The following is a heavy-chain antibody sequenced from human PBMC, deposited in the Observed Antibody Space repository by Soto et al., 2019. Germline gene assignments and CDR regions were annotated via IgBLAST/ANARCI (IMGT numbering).Heavy chain of an antibody. CDR1: GDSVSSNSAA. D-gene: IGHD6-6*01. V-gene: IGHV6-1*01. CDR2: TYYRSKWYN. J-gene: IGHJ6*02. CDR3: ARDVEQLVPYYYYGMDV. Sequence: QTLSLTCAISGDSVSSNSAAWNWIRQSPSRGLEWLGRTYYRSKWYNDYAVSVKSRITINPDTSKNQFSLQLNSVTPEDTAVYYCARDVEQLVPYYYYGMDVWGQGTTVTVSS.